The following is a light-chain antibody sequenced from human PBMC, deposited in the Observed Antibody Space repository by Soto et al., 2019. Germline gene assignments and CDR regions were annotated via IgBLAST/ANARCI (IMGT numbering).Light chain of an antibody. V-gene: IGLV2-14*01. J-gene: IGLJ1*01. CDR3: VSYTSDDVRYV. Sequence: QSALTQPASVSGTPGQSITISCTGSNSDIGIYDFVSWYQHHPGKAPKLIVSEVSHRPSGVSNRFSGSKSGNTASLTISGRQAEDEADDYCVSYTSDDVRYVFGTGTKLTVL. CDR2: EVS. CDR1: NSDIGIYDF.